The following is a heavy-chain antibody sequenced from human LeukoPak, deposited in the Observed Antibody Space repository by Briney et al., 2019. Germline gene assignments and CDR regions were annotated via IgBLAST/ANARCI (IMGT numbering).Heavy chain of an antibody. CDR2: INHSGST. CDR3: ARGDGYNRDFDY. Sequence: SETLSLTCAVYGGSFSGYYWSWIRQPPGKGLEWIGEINHSGSTNYNPSLKSRVTISVDTSKNQFSLKLSSVTAADTAVYYCARGDGYNRDFDYWGQGTLVTVSS. V-gene: IGHV4-34*01. J-gene: IGHJ4*02. CDR1: GGSFSGYY. D-gene: IGHD5-24*01.